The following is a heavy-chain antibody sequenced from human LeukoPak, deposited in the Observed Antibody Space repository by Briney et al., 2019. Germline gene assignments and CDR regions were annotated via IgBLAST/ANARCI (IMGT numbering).Heavy chain of an antibody. D-gene: IGHD5-12*01. CDR2: ISHSNGKS. V-gene: IGHV3-48*04. CDR3: ARGQSGYDADDAFDI. J-gene: IGHJ3*02. CDR1: GFTFSDYD. Sequence: PGGSLRLSCATSGFTFSDYDMHWVRQAPGKGLEWISSISHSNGKSYFADSVKGRFGISRDNANRSLYLEMDSLRPEDTAVYYCARGQSGYDADDAFDIWGQGTMVTVSS.